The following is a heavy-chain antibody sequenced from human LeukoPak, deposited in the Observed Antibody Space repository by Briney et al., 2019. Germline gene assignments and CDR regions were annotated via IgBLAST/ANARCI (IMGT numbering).Heavy chain of an antibody. CDR1: TYTFTDYY. CDR2: INPNSGGT. J-gene: IGHJ4*02. CDR3: AREHSGSYDGIDY. Sequence: GASVKVSCKASTYTFTDYYIHWMRQAPGQGLEWMGWINPNSGGTNYAQKFQGRVTMTRDTSISTAYMELNRLRSDDTAVYYCAREHSGSYDGIDYWGQGTLVTVSS. V-gene: IGHV1-2*02. D-gene: IGHD1-26*01.